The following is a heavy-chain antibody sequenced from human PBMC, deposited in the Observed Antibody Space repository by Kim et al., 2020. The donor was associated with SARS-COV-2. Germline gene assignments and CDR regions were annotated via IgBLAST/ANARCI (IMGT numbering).Heavy chain of an antibody. CDR3: ARGSPVVAATTYFDY. J-gene: IGHJ4*02. V-gene: IGHV3-30*01. D-gene: IGHD2-15*01. Sequence: DSVKGRFTISRDNSKNTLYLQMNSLRAEDTAVYYCARGSPVVAATTYFDYSGQGTLVTVSS.